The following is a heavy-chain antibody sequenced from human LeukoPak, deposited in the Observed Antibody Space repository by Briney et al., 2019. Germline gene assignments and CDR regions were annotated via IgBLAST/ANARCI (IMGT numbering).Heavy chain of an antibody. J-gene: IGHJ4*02. D-gene: IGHD2-2*03. CDR3: ASGYCSSTSCFPDY. V-gene: IGHV3-30*09. CDR2: ISYDRSNK. CDR1: GLIFSSYA. Sequence: GRSLRLSCAASGLIFSSYAMHWARQAPGKGLEWVAVISYDRSNKYYADSVKGRFAISRDNSKNTLYLQMNSLRGEDTAVYHCASGYCSSTSCFPDYWGQGTLVTVSS.